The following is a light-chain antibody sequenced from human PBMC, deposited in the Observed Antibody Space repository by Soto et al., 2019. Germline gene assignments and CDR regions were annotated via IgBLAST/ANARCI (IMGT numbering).Light chain of an antibody. CDR1: QSVSSK. V-gene: IGKV3-15*01. J-gene: IGKJ1*01. CDR2: GAS. Sequence: EIVMTQSPATLSVSPGEGATLSCRASQSVSSKLAWYQQKPGQAPRLLIYGASTRGTGIPARFSGSGSGTEFTLIISSLQSEDSAVYCYQQYNSWLWTFGQGTKVEIK. CDR3: QQYNSWLWT.